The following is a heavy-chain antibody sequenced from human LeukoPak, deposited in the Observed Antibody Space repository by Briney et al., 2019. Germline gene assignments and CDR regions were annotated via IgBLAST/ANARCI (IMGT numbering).Heavy chain of an antibody. V-gene: IGHV4-39*07. J-gene: IGHJ4*02. CDR3: ARDLLVVVPAAIPEVDY. CDR2: IYYSGST. D-gene: IGHD2-2*02. Sequence: SETLSLTCTVSGGSISSSSYYWGWIRQPPGKGLEWIGSIYYSGSTYSNPSLKSRVTISVDTSKHQFSLKLSSVTAADTAVYYCARDLLVVVPAAIPEVDYWGQGTLVTVSS. CDR1: GGSISSSSYY.